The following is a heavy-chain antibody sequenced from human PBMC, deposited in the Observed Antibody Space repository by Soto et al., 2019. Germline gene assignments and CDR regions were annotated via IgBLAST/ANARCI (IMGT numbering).Heavy chain of an antibody. J-gene: IGHJ6*02. D-gene: IGHD4-17*01. CDR1: GGSISSGGYS. Sequence: QLQLQESGSGLVKPSQTLSLTCAVSGGSISSGGYSWSWIRQPPGKGLEWIGYIYESGSTYYNPSLKSRVTISVDRPKNQFSLKLSSVTAADTAVYYCARAHYGDYGYGMDVWGQGTTVTVSS. CDR3: ARAHYGDYGYGMDV. V-gene: IGHV4-30-2*01. CDR2: IYESGST.